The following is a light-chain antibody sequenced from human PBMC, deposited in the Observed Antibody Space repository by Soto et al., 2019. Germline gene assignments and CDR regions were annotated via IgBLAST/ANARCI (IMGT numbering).Light chain of an antibody. Sequence: QSVLTHPASVSGSPGQSITISCTGTSSDVGGYNYVSWYQHHPGKAPKLMLYEVSNRPSGVSNRFSGSKSGNTASLTISGLQAEDEADYYCSSYTSSSTQVFGTGTKVTVL. CDR3: SSYTSSSTQV. CDR1: SSDVGGYNY. V-gene: IGLV2-14*01. J-gene: IGLJ1*01. CDR2: EVS.